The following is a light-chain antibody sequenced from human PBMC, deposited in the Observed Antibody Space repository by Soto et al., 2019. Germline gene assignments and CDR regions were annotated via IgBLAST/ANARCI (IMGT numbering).Light chain of an antibody. CDR2: GAS. V-gene: IGKV3-20*01. Sequence: DIVLTQSPGTLSLSPGERATLSCRASQSVSSSYLAWYQHKPGQAPRLLIYGASSRATGIPVRFSGSGSGTDFTLTINRLEPEDFAVYFCQQYGASPRFGQGTRLEIK. J-gene: IGKJ5*01. CDR3: QQYGASPR. CDR1: QSVSSSY.